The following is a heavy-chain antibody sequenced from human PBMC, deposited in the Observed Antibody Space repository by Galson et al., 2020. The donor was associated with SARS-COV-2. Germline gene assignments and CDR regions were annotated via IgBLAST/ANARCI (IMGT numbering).Heavy chain of an antibody. J-gene: IGHJ6*03. CDR2: HYPGDSTT. CDR1: GYSFTTNW. Sequence: GESLKISCKGSGYSFTTNWIGWVRQMPGKGLEWMGIHYPGDSTTRYSPSFQGQVTISADRSISTAYLQWTSLKASDTAMYYCVRQGDNSGYYSRNYLYYIDVWGKGTSVTVSS. CDR3: VRQGDNSGYYSRNYLYYIDV. D-gene: IGHD3-22*01. V-gene: IGHV5-51*01.